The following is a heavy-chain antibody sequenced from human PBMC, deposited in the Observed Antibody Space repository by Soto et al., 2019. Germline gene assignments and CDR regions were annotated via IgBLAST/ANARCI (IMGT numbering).Heavy chain of an antibody. V-gene: IGHV3-72*01. CDR3: TRATDWG. Sequence: EVQLVESGGGLVQPGGSLRLSCAVSGFSLSDHYMDWVRQAPGKGLEWVGRSRNKTKSYTTDYGGSVKGRFTISRDDSKNALYLQMNSLKTEDTAVYYCTRATDWGWGQGTLVTVSS. D-gene: IGHD1-1*01. J-gene: IGHJ4*02. CDR1: GFSLSDHY. CDR2: SRNKTKSYTT.